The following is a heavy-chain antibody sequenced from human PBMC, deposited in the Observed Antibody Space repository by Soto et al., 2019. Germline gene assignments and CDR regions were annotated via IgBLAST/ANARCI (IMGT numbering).Heavy chain of an antibody. V-gene: IGHV4-61*01. J-gene: IGHJ4*02. Sequence: SETLSLTCAVSGGSVSNKTYYWSWIRPPAGKRLEWIWYVYYSGTTNYNPSLKSRVTISVDLSKNQFSLRLSSVTTADTALYYCARTTAVPNTLRSRYFFDYWGQGTLVTVSS. CDR2: VYYSGTT. D-gene: IGHD4-17*01. CDR1: GGSVSNKTYY. CDR3: ARTTAVPNTLRSRYFFDY.